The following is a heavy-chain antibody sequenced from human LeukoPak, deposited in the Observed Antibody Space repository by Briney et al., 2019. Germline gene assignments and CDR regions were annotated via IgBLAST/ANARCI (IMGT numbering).Heavy chain of an antibody. D-gene: IGHD1-26*01. CDR1: GFIFSDHY. Sequence: GGSLRLSCAGSGFIFSDHYMDWVRQAPGQGLEWIGRIRNKANSHTTEYAASVRGRFTISRDDSKNSLYLQMNSLKTEDTAVYYCSRDVVGPRGLGYWGQGTLVTVSS. CDR3: SRDVVGPRGLGY. CDR2: IRNKANSHTT. J-gene: IGHJ4*02. V-gene: IGHV3-72*01.